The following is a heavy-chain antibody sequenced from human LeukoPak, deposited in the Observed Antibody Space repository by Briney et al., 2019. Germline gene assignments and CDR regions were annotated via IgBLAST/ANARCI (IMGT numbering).Heavy chain of an antibody. V-gene: IGHV4-61*02. J-gene: IGHJ4*02. CDR2: FHTSGST. CDR3: ARGGVSDFDY. D-gene: IGHD3-10*01. Sequence: SETLSLTCTVSGGSISSGSYYWSWLRQPAGKGLEWIGRFHTSGSTDYNPSLKSRVSISVDTSKNHFSLKLSSVTAADTAVYYCARGGVSDFDYWGQGTLVTVSS. CDR1: GGSISSGSYY.